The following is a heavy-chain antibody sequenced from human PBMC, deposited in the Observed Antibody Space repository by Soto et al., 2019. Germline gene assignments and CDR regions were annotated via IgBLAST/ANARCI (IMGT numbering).Heavy chain of an antibody. D-gene: IGHD3-10*01. CDR2: IYHSGST. V-gene: IGHV4-4*02. Sequence: SETLSLTCAVSGGSLSSSNWWSWVRQPPGKGLEWIGEIYHSGSTNYNPSLKSRVTISVDKSKNQFSRKLSSVTAADTAVYYCARGGVGSGSYHRYYYYGMDVWGQGTTVTVSS. CDR3: ARGGVGSGSYHRYYYYGMDV. J-gene: IGHJ6*02. CDR1: GGSLSSSNW.